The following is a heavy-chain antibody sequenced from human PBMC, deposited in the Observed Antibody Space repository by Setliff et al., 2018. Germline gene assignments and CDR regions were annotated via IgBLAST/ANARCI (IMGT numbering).Heavy chain of an antibody. Sequence: ASVKVSCKAYGYTFSRNYITWVRQAPGQGLEWMGGIIPIFGTANYAQKFQGRVTITTDESTSTAYMELSSLRSEDTAVYYCARATYYYDSSGYFLDAFDIWGQGTMVTVSS. CDR1: GYTFSRNY. D-gene: IGHD3-22*01. J-gene: IGHJ3*02. CDR2: IIPIFGTA. V-gene: IGHV1-69*05. CDR3: ARATYYYDSSGYFLDAFDI.